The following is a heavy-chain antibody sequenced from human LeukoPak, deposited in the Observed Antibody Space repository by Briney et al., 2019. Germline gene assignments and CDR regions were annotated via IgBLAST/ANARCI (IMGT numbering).Heavy chain of an antibody. CDR2: VSPSSSSI. Sequence: GGSLRLSCAASGFTFSSYGMNWVRQAPGTGLEWVSYVSPSSSSIYYADSVKGRFTISRDNAKNSLYLQMNSLRAEDTAVYYCAREEGLWLDVWGQGTMVTVSS. J-gene: IGHJ3*01. V-gene: IGHV3-48*01. CDR3: AREEGLWLDV. D-gene: IGHD4/OR15-4a*01. CDR1: GFTFSSYG.